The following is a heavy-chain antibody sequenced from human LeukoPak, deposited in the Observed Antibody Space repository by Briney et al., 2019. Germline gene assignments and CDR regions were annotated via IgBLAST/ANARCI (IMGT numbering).Heavy chain of an antibody. CDR2: IRYDGSNK. D-gene: IGHD6-6*01. V-gene: IGHV3-30*02. Sequence: PGGALRLSCAASGFTFSSYGMHWVRQAPGKGLEWVTFIRYDGSNKDYADSVKGRFTISRDNSKNTLYLQMDSLRAEDTAVYYCAKEKISYTSSSGQGYWGQGTLVTVSS. CDR3: AKEKISYTSSSGQGY. J-gene: IGHJ4*02. CDR1: GFTFSSYG.